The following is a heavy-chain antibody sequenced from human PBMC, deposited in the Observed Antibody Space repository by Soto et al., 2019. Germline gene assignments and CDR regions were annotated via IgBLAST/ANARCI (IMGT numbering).Heavy chain of an antibody. CDR3: ARLPDNCSSTSCYVKDGGKGNYYYYYMDV. V-gene: IGHV3-21*01. CDR1: GFTFSSYS. CDR2: ISSSSSYI. J-gene: IGHJ6*03. Sequence: GGSLRLSCAASGFTFSSYSMNWVRQAPGKGLEWVSSISSSSSYIYYADSVKGRFTISRDNAKNSLYLQMNSLRAEDTAVYYCARLPDNCSSTSCYVKDGGKGNYYYYYMDVWGKGTTVTVSS. D-gene: IGHD2-2*01.